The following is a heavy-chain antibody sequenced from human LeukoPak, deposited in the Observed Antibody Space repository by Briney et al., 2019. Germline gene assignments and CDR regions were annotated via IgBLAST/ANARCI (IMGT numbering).Heavy chain of an antibody. CDR3: AKDFGYNPQPIFDY. V-gene: IGHV3-9*01. J-gene: IGHJ4*02. CDR1: GFTFDDYA. CDR2: MSWNSCSI. Sequence: GGSLRLSCAASGFTFDDYAMHWVRQAPGKGLELVSGMSWNSCSIGYADSVQGRFTISRDNAKNSLYLQMNSLRAEDTALYYCAKDFGYNPQPIFDYWGQGPLVTVSS. D-gene: IGHD5-18*01.